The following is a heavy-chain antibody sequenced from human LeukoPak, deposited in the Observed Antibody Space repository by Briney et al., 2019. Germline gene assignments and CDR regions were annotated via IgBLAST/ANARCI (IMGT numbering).Heavy chain of an antibody. J-gene: IGHJ5*02. V-gene: IGHV1-46*01. CDR3: AREGPRRGYCSSTSCPNWFDP. CDR1: GYTFTSYY. CDR2: INPSGGST. D-gene: IGHD2-2*01. Sequence: GASVTVSFKASGYTFTSYYMHWVRQAPGQGLEWMGIINPSGGSTSYAQKFQGRVTMTRDMSTSTVYMELSSLRSEDTAVYYCAREGPRRGYCSSTSCPNWFDPWGQGTLVTVSS.